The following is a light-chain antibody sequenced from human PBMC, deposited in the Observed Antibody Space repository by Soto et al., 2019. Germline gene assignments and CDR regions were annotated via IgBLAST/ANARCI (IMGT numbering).Light chain of an antibody. J-gene: IGKJ1*01. V-gene: IGKV4-1*01. CDR2: WAS. CDR1: QSVLYSSNNKNY. Sequence: DIVMTQSPDSLAVSLGERATINCKSSQSVLYSSNNKNYLAWYQQKPGQPPKLLIYWASTRESGVPDRFSGSGWGTDFTLTISSLQAEDVAVYYCQQYYSTPPTFGQGTKVEIK. CDR3: QQYYSTPPT.